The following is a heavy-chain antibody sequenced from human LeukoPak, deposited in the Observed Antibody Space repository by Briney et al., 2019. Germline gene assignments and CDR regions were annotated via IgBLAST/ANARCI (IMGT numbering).Heavy chain of an antibody. CDR3: ARLGPDSSGWYCGGDRGDCYAGL. Sequence: GESLKISCKGSGYSFTSYWIGWVRQMPGKGLEWMGIIYPGDSDTRYSPSFQGQVTISADKSISTAYLQWSSLKASDTAMYYCARLGPDSSGWYCGGDRGDCYAGLWGQGTLVTVSS. CDR2: IYPGDSDT. V-gene: IGHV5-51*01. J-gene: IGHJ4*02. CDR1: GYSFTSYW. D-gene: IGHD6-19*01.